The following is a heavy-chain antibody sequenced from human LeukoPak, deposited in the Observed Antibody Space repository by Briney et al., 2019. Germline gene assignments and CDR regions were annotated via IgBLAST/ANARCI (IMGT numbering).Heavy chain of an antibody. CDR2: ISSSSSYI. Sequence: GGSLRLSCAASGFTFSSYSMNWVRQAPGKGLEWVSSISSSSSYIYYADSVKGRFTISRDNAKNSLYLQMNSLRAEDTAVYYCARAGTPSYYYDSSGYYWPYYFDYWGQGTLVTVSS. CDR1: GFTFSSYS. V-gene: IGHV3-21*01. D-gene: IGHD3-22*01. J-gene: IGHJ4*02. CDR3: ARAGTPSYYYDSSGYYWPYYFDY.